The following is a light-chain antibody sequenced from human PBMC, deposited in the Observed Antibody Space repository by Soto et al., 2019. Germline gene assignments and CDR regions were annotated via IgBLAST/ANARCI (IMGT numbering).Light chain of an antibody. V-gene: IGLV3-21*02. CDR1: NIGSKS. CDR2: DDS. Sequence: SYELTQPPSVSVAPGQTARITCGGNNIGSKSVHWYQQKPGQAPVLVVYDDSDRPSGIPERLSGSNSGDTATLTISRVEVGDEADYYCQVWDSRSEHVVFGGGTKVTVL. J-gene: IGLJ2*01. CDR3: QVWDSRSEHVV.